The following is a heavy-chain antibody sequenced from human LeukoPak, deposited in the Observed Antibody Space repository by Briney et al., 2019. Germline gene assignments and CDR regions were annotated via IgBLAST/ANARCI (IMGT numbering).Heavy chain of an antibody. CDR3: ASPVSQGAY. D-gene: IGHD3-16*02. Sequence: ASVKVSCKASGYTFTGYYMHWVRQAPGQGLEWMGWINPNSGGTNYAQKFQGRVTMTRDTSISTAYMEMRSLRSDDSAVYYCASPVSQGAYWGQGTLVTVSS. CDR1: GYTFTGYY. CDR2: INPNSGGT. J-gene: IGHJ4*02. V-gene: IGHV1-2*02.